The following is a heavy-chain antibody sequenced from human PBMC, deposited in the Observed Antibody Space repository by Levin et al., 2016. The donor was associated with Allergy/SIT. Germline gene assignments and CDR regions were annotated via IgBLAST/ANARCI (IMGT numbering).Heavy chain of an antibody. J-gene: IGHJ6*02. V-gene: IGHV4-34*01. Sequence: WIRQPPGKGLEWIGEINHSGSTNYNPSLKSRVTISVDTSKNQFSLKLSSVTAADTAVYYCARSGDFWSGYYYYGMDVWGQGTTVTVSS. D-gene: IGHD3-3*01. CDR2: INHSGST. CDR3: ARSGDFWSGYYYYGMDV.